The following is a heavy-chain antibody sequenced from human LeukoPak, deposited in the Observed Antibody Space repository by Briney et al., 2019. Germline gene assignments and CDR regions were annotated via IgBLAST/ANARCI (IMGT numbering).Heavy chain of an antibody. J-gene: IGHJ4*02. CDR3: ARRWSGWGFPLGAYFDY. CDR2: ISGSGGST. D-gene: IGHD6-19*01. Sequence: GGSLRLSCAASGFTFSSYAMSWVRQAPGKGLEWVSAISGSGGSTYYADSVKGRFTISRDNSKNTLYLQMNSLRAEDTAVYYCARRWSGWGFPLGAYFDYWGQGTLVTVSS. V-gene: IGHV3-23*01. CDR1: GFTFSSYA.